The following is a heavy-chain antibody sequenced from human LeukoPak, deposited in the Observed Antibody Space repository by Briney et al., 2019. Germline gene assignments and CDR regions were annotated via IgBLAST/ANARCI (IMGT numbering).Heavy chain of an antibody. CDR3: ARGYYDSSGYEL. D-gene: IGHD3-22*01. J-gene: IGHJ4*02. Sequence: SQTLSLTCTDSGGSISSGSYYWSWIRQPAGKGLEWIGRIYTSGSTNYNPSLKSRVTISVDTSKNQFSLKLSSVTAADTAVYYCARGYYDSSGYELWGQGTLVTVSS. V-gene: IGHV4-61*02. CDR1: GGSISSGSYY. CDR2: IYTSGST.